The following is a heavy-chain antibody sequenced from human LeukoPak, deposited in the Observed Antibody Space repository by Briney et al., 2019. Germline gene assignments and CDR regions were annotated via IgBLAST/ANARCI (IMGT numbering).Heavy chain of an antibody. V-gene: IGHV3-48*03. CDR1: GFIFSSYD. D-gene: IGHD2-21*02. Sequence: GGSLRLSCAASGFIFSSYDMNWVRLVPGRGLEWLSFINSGGSAIYYADPVKGRFTISRDNTKNSLYLQMNSLRADDTAVYYCAASGVVTGSPHACDIWGQGTTVTVSS. CDR3: AASGVVTGSPHACDI. J-gene: IGHJ3*02. CDR2: INSGGSAI.